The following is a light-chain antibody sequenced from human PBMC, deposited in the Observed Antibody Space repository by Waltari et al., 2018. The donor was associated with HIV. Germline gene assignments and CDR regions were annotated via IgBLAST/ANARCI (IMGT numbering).Light chain of an antibody. CDR2: EVN. V-gene: IGLV2-8*01. CDR3: SSYTGSNNLL. Sequence: QSALTQPPSASGSPGQSVTICCTGTSSDFGNYNYVSWYQHHPGKAPKLMIYEVNQRPSGVPNRFSGSKSGNTASLTVSGLQAEDEADYYCSSYTGSNNLLFGGGTKLTVV. J-gene: IGLJ2*01. CDR1: SSDFGNYNY.